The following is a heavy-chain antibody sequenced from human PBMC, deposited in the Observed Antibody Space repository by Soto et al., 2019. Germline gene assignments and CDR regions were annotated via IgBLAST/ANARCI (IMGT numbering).Heavy chain of an antibody. CDR1: GFTFSSYA. CDR2: ISGSGGST. D-gene: IGHD1-26*01. V-gene: IGHV3-23*01. Sequence: SGGSLRLSCAASGFTFSSYAMSWVRQAPGKGLEWVSAISGSGGSTYYADSVKGRFTISRDNSKNTLYLQMNSLRAEDTAVYYCAKDLVGDYYYGMDVWGQGTTVTVSS. CDR3: AKDLVGDYYYGMDV. J-gene: IGHJ6*02.